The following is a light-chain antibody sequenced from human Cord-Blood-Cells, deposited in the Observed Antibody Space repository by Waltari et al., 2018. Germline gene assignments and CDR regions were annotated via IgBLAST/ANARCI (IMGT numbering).Light chain of an antibody. CDR1: VLAKKY. Sequence: SYELTQPSSVSVSPGQTARITCSGDVLAKKYARWFQQKPGQAPGLVFYKDSGRPSGIPGRFSGSSSGTTVTLTIRGAQVGDEADYYCYSAADNKGVFGGGTKLTVL. CDR2: KDS. CDR3: YSAADNKGV. V-gene: IGLV3-27*01. J-gene: IGLJ3*02.